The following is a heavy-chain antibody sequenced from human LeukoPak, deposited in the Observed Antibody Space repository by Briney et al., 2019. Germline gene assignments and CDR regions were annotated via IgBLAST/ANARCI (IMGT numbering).Heavy chain of an antibody. D-gene: IGHD3-10*01. CDR1: GFIFGDHA. CDR3: ARGPILLWIHNGMDV. CDR2: IRSKAYGATI. Sequence: GGSLRLSCAAYGFIFGDHAMSWVRQAPGKGLEWVGFIRSKAYGATIEYAASVEGRFTISRDDSKGIAYLQMNSLETEDTAVYYCARGPILLWIHNGMDVWGPGPRSPSP. V-gene: IGHV3-49*04. J-gene: IGHJ6*02.